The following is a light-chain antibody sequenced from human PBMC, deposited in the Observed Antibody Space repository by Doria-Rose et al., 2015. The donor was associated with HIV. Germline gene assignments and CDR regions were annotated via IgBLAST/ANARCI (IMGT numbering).Light chain of an antibody. CDR2: GNT. CDR3: QSYDSRLSVYV. Sequence: ELTQLPSVSGAPGQRVAISCTGSSSNIGAGFDVNWYQQSPGTAPKLLIHGNTNRPSGVPDRLSGSKSGTSASLAISGLRAEDEADYCCQSYDSRLSVYVFGTGTKVTVL. V-gene: IGLV1-40*01. CDR1: SSNIGAGFD. J-gene: IGLJ1*01.